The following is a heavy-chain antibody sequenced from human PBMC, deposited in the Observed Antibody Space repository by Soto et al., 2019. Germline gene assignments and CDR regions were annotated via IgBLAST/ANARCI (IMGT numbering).Heavy chain of an antibody. CDR3: VRDRPLARLQYDSGGYYYF. J-gene: IGHJ4*02. D-gene: IGHD3-22*01. Sequence: QVQLVQSGAEVKKRGASVKVSCKSSGYTFTNNGISWVRQAPGQGLEWMGWVSAYNGHTHYAQKLQGRVTMTADTSTSTAYMDLRSLRSDDTAVYYCVRDRPLARLQYDSGGYYYFWGQGTLVTVSS. CDR1: GYTFTNNG. CDR2: VSAYNGHT. V-gene: IGHV1-18*04.